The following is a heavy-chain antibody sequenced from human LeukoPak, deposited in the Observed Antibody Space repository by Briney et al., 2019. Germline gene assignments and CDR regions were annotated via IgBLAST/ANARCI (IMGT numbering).Heavy chain of an antibody. CDR2: INAGNGNT. CDR1: GYTFTSYG. CDR3: ARTTRGGGIRYPAYGMDV. J-gene: IGHJ6*04. Sequence: ASVKVSCKASGYTFTSYGTHWVRQAPGQRLERMGWINAGNGNTKYSQKFQGRVTITRDTSASTAYMELSSLRSEDTAVYYCARTTRGGGIRYPAYGMDVWGKGTTVTVSS. D-gene: IGHD2-15*01. V-gene: IGHV1-3*01.